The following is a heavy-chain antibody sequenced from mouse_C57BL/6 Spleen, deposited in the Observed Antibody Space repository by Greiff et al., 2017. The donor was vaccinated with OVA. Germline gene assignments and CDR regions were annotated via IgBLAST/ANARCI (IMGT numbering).Heavy chain of an antibody. J-gene: IGHJ4*01. V-gene: IGHV10-1*01. CDR2: IRSKSNNYAT. Sequence: GGGLVQPKGSLKLSCAASGFSFNTYAMNWVRQAPGKGLEWVARIRSKSNNYATYYADSVKDRFTISRDDSESMLYLQMNNLKTEDTAMYYCVRHPGAMDYWGQGTSVTVSS. CDR3: VRHPGAMDY. CDR1: GFSFNTYA.